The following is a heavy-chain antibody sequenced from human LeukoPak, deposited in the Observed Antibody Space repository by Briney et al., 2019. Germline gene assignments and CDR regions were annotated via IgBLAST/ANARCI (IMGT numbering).Heavy chain of an antibody. D-gene: IGHD3-22*01. CDR3: MRDGDNSAYLTHGPFDF. Sequence: PETLSLTCTVSGGSINSGSYYWGWVRQPPGKGLEWIGSFFYTGRNYHYNPSLGSRVSFSIDTSNKQFSLKLTSVTAADTAIYYCMRDGDNSAYLTHGPFDFWGQGILVAVSS. J-gene: IGHJ4*02. CDR2: FFYTGRN. CDR1: GGSINSGSYY. V-gene: IGHV4-39*07.